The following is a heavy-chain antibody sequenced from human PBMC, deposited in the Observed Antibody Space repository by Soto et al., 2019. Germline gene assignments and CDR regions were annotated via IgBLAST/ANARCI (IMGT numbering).Heavy chain of an antibody. Sequence: SSETLSLTCTVSGGSISSSSYYWGWIRQPPGKGLEWIGSIYYSGSTYYNPSLKSRVTISVDTSKNQFSLKLSSVTAADTAVYYCARGPAFGSGSYGDSYYFDYWGQGTLVTVSS. J-gene: IGHJ4*02. V-gene: IGHV4-39*01. D-gene: IGHD3-10*01. CDR1: GGSISSSSYY. CDR3: ARGPAFGSGSYGDSYYFDY. CDR2: IYYSGST.